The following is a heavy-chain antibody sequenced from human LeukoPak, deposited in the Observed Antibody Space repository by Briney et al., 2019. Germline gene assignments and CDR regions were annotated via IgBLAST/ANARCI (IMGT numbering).Heavy chain of an antibody. Sequence: GGSLRLSCAACGFTFSSYAMSWVRQAPGKGLEWVSSVTGSGSSTYYADSVKGRFTISRDNSKNTLYLQMNSLRADDTAVYYCAGGYYFDYWGQGTLVTVSS. V-gene: IGHV3-23*01. CDR3: AGGYYFDY. CDR1: GFTFSSYA. J-gene: IGHJ4*02. CDR2: VTGSGSST.